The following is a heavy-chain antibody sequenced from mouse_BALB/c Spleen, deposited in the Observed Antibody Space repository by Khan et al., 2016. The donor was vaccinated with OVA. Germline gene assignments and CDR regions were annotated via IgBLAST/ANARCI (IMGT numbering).Heavy chain of an antibody. CDR2: IWGDGCT. D-gene: IGHD2-3*01. V-gene: IGHV2-3*01. CDR3: AKCGDGSTYAMDY. J-gene: IGHJ4*01. Sequence: QVQLMESGPGLVAPSQSLSITCTVSGFSLTSYGVNWVRQPPGKGLEWLGVIWGDGCTNYYSAPISSLSIFTDNSKSQVFLKLNSLQTDDTATYYCAKCGDGSTYAMDYWGQGTSVTVSS. CDR1: GFSLTSYG.